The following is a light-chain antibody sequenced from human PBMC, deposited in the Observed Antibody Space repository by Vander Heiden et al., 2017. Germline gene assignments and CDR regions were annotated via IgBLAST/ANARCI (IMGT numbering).Light chain of an antibody. V-gene: IGKV3-20*01. CDR1: QSVSSTY. Sequence: EIVLTQSPGTLSMSPGERATLSCRASQSVSSTYLAWYQQKPGQAPRLLIYGASSRATGIPDRFSGSGSGTDFTLTISRLVPEDFAVYYCQQVGSSPRTFGQGTKVEIK. CDR2: GAS. J-gene: IGKJ1*01. CDR3: QQVGSSPRT.